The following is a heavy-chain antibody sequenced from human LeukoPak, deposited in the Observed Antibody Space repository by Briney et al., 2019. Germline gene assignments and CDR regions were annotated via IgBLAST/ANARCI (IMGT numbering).Heavy chain of an antibody. CDR1: GGSISSGDYY. CDR3: ARDPYGGNYNWFDP. CDR2: IYYSGST. Sequence: PSETLSLTCTVSGGSISSGDYYWSWIRQPPGKGLEWIGYIYYSGSTYYNPSLKSRVTISVDTSKNQFSLKLSSVTAADTAVYYCARDPYGGNYNWFDPWGQGTLVTVSS. D-gene: IGHD4-23*01. V-gene: IGHV4-30-4*01. J-gene: IGHJ5*02.